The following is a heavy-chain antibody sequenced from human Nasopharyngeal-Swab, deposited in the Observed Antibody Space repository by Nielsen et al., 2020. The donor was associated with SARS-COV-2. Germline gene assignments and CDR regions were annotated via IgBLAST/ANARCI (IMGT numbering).Heavy chain of an antibody. Sequence: SETLSLTCTVSGGSITRDIHYWGWIRQPPGKGLEWIGTIFHSGNTYYNPSLKGRVTISVDTSKNQFSLELTSVTAADTAVYYCARQCVPVVGPCNWLNPWDQGALVTVSS. V-gene: IGHV4-39*01. CDR1: GGSITRDIHY. CDR3: ARQCVPVVGPCNWLNP. J-gene: IGHJ5*02. D-gene: IGHD6-19*01. CDR2: IFHSGNT.